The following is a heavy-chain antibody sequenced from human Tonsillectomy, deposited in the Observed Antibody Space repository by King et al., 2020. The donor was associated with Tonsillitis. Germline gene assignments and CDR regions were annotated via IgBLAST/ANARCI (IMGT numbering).Heavy chain of an antibody. J-gene: IGHJ3*02. Sequence: MQLQESGPGLVKPSQTLSLTCAVSGGSISSGGYSWSWIRQPPGKGLEWIGYIYYSGSTYYNPSLKSRVTISVDTSKNQFSLKLSSVTAADTAVYYCARVRYYYYSSGYRPDAFDIWGQGTMVTVSS. CDR1: GGSISSGGYS. CDR2: IYYSGST. D-gene: IGHD3-22*01. V-gene: IGHV4-30-4*07. CDR3: ARVRYYYYSSGYRPDAFDI.